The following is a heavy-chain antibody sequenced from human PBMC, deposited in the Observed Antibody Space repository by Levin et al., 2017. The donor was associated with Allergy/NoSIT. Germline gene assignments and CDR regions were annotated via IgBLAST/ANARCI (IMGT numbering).Heavy chain of an antibody. Sequence: EASVKVSCKASGYIFTSYAMSWVRQAPGQGLEWMGWISTSTENPTYAQDFTGRFVFSLDTSVSTAYLQISALKAEDTAVYYCARDTGYCTTTNCYGVRDYWGQGTLVTVSS. CDR1: GYIFTSYA. V-gene: IGHV7-4-1*02. D-gene: IGHD2-2*01. J-gene: IGHJ4*02. CDR2: ISTSTENP. CDR3: ARDTGYCTTTNCYGVRDY.